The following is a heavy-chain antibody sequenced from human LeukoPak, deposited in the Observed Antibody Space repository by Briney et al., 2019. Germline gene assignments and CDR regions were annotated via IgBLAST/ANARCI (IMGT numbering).Heavy chain of an antibody. D-gene: IGHD3-10*01. V-gene: IGHV3-49*04. J-gene: IGHJ6*02. Sequence: GGSLRLSCAGYGFIFGDHATSWVRQAPGKGLKWVGFIRSKAYGATIEYAASVEGRFTISRDDSKGIAYPQMNSLETEDTAVYYCARGPILLWIHNGMDVWGPGTTVTVSS. CDR1: GFIFGDHA. CDR2: IRSKAYGATI. CDR3: ARGPILLWIHNGMDV.